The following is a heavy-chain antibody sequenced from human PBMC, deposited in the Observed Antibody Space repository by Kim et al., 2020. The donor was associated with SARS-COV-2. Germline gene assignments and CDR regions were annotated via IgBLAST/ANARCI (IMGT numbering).Heavy chain of an antibody. CDR3: ADVYSKKQVPFYY. CDR2: IWFDGGTT. CDR1: GFTFSNSA. V-gene: IGHV3-33*01. D-gene: IGHD3-16*01. J-gene: IGHJ4*01. Sequence: GGSLRLSCEVSGFTFSNSAMHWVRLAPGKGLEWVSAIWFDGGTTYSAASVKGRITISRENSKNTYYQQKNRLTEDTTGIYHGADVYSKKQVPFYYWG.